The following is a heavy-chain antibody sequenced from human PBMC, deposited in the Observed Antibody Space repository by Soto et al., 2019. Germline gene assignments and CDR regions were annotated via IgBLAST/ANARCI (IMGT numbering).Heavy chain of an antibody. J-gene: IGHJ3*01. Sequence: QVHLVESGGGLVKPGGSLRLSCAASGFTFSDHYMIWIRQAPGKGLEWVSYISSSGSDIYIADSVRGRFTISRDNAKNLLYLQMSSLRAGDTAVYYCAREGWERGRDAFDVWGQGTMVTVSS. CDR1: GFTFSDHY. V-gene: IGHV3-11*01. CDR2: ISSSGSDI. D-gene: IGHD1-26*01. CDR3: AREGWERGRDAFDV.